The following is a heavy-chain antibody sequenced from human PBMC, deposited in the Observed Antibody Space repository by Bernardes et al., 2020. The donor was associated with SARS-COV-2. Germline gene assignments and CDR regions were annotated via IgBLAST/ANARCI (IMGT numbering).Heavy chain of an antibody. V-gene: IGHV4-59*01. D-gene: IGHD3-16*01. CDR3: ARGWGSFDH. J-gene: IGHJ4*02. CDR1: GGSISVYY. Sequence: SETLSLTCTVSGGSISVYYWSWIRQPPGKGLEWIGYIHHTGTTSYNPSLESRVAISVDTSKNQLSLRLNSVTAADTAVYYCARGWGSFDHWGQGTLVTVSS. CDR2: IHHTGTT.